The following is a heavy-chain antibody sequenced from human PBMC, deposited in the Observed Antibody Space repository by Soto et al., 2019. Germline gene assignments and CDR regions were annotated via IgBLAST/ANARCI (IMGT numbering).Heavy chain of an antibody. V-gene: IGHV3-53*01. J-gene: IGHJ5*02. CDR2: IWSAGLT. CDR1: GFTFRSFT. D-gene: IGHD2-15*01. Sequence: GSLRLSCAASGFTFRSFTMNWVRQAPGKGLEWVSIIWSAGLTYYADSVRGRFTISRDISKNILFLQMNNLRAEDSAIYYCARELPPDLWGQGTLVTVSS. CDR3: ARELPPDL.